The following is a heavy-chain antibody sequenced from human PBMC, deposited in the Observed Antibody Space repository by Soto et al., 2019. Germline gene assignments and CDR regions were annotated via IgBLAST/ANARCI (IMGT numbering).Heavy chain of an antibody. Sequence: PSETLSLTCTVSVGPGSEYFWSWIRQSPGKGLEWIGYVYYLGSTDYNPSLKSRVMISVDTSKRQFSLKLSSVTVADTAIYYCARDGYDGSGSPFPAYWGPGIQVTVSS. CDR2: VYYLGST. CDR1: VGPGSEYF. J-gene: IGHJ4*02. CDR3: ARDGYDGSGSPFPAY. V-gene: IGHV4-59*02. D-gene: IGHD3-10*01.